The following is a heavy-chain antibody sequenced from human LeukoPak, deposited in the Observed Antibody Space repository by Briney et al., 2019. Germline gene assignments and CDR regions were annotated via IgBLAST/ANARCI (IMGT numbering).Heavy chain of an antibody. D-gene: IGHD3-10*01. CDR3: ARSWVMVRGISPLHYYMDV. Sequence: ASVKVSCKASGGTFSSYAISWVRQAPGQELEWMGWFSAYNGNTNYAQKVQGRVTMTTDTSTNTAYMELRSLRSDDTAVYYCARSWVMVRGISPLHYYMDVWGKGTTVTVSS. CDR1: GGTFSSYA. J-gene: IGHJ6*03. CDR2: FSAYNGNT. V-gene: IGHV1-18*01.